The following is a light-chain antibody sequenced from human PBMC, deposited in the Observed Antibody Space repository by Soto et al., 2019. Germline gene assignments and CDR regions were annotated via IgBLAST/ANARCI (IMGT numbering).Light chain of an antibody. CDR3: QHYDNYPPT. J-gene: IGKJ4*01. Sequence: DIQMTQSPSTLSASVGDRVTITCRASQTIRTWLAWYQQKPGKAPNLLIYKASRLQSGVPSRFSGSGSGTDFTLTISSLQPDDFATYYCQHYDNYPPTFGGGTKVEIK. CDR1: QTIRTW. V-gene: IGKV1-5*03. CDR2: KAS.